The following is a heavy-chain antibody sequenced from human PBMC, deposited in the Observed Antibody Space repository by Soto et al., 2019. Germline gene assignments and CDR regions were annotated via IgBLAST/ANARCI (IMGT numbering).Heavy chain of an antibody. D-gene: IGHD3-3*01. CDR2: IYYSGST. CDR1: GGFISSYY. Sequence: PSETLCLTCTVSGGFISSYYWSWIRQPPGKGLEWIGYIYYSGSTNYNPSLKSRVTISADTSKNQFSLKLSSVTAADTAVYYCARVKGTNDFWSGYEFFDYWGQGTLVSVSS. J-gene: IGHJ4*02. V-gene: IGHV4-59*01. CDR3: ARVKGTNDFWSGYEFFDY.